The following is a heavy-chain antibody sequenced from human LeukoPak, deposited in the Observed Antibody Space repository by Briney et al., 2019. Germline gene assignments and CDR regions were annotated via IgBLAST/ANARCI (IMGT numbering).Heavy chain of an antibody. V-gene: IGHV1-18*01. CDR1: GYTFTSYG. CDR2: ISAYNGNT. Sequence: ASVNVSRTASGYTFTSYGISWVRQAPGQGVEWMGWISAYNGNTNYAQKLQGRVTMPTDTSTSTAYMELRSLRSDDTAVYYCARAIVVVPAAAGMDVWGQGTTVTVSS. D-gene: IGHD2-2*01. J-gene: IGHJ6*02. CDR3: ARAIVVVPAAAGMDV.